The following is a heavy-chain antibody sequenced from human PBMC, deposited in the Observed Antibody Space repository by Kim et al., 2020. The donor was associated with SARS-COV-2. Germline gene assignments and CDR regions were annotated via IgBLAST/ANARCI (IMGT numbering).Heavy chain of an antibody. CDR2: ISSSSSYI. CDR1: GFTFSSYS. CDR3: ALWFGELFDF. V-gene: IGHV3-21*01. Sequence: GGSLRLSCAASGFTFSSYSMNWVRQAPGKGLEWVSSISSSSSYINYADSVKGRFTISRDNAKNSLYLQMNSLRVEDTAVYYCALWFGELFDFWGQGTLVTVSS. J-gene: IGHJ4*02. D-gene: IGHD3-10*01.